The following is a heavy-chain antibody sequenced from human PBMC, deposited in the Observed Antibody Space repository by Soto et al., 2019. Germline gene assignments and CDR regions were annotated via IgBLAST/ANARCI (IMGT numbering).Heavy chain of an antibody. D-gene: IGHD5-12*01. CDR1: GINYNTYA. V-gene: IGHV1-3*01. CDR2: INAGNGDT. Sequence: QVQLVQSGAEMKKPGASVKLSCKTSGINYNTYAIHWVRQAPGQGLEWMGWINAGNGDTRYSQNFQGRVTLTRDTSASTVYMDLDSLKSEDTGAYSCARAISGYVTWGQGTLVTVSS. J-gene: IGHJ4*02. CDR3: ARAISGYVT.